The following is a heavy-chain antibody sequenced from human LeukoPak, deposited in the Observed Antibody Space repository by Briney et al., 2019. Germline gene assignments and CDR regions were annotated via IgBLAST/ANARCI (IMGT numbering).Heavy chain of an antibody. CDR3: ARGFTIFGVVNDAFDI. J-gene: IGHJ3*02. D-gene: IGHD3-3*01. CDR1: GFTFSSYW. Sequence: GGSRRLSCVASGFTFSSYWMHWVRQAPGKGLVWVSRIDSDGSSTSNADSVKGRFTISRDNAKNTMYLEMNSLRAEDTAIYYCARGFTIFGVVNDAFDIWGQGTMVTVSS. CDR2: IDSDGSST. V-gene: IGHV3-74*01.